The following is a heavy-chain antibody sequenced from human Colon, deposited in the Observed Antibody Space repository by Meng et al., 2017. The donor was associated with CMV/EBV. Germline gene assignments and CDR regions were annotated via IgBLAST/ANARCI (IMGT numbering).Heavy chain of an antibody. J-gene: IGHJ4*02. V-gene: IGHV1-69*05. Sequence: KAAGGNFSSDASSWVRQAPGQGLEWMGGIIPIFGTANYAQKFQGRVTITTDESTSTAYMELSSLRSEDTAVYYCAREIRSSGYYSVYWGQGTLVTVSS. CDR3: AREIRSSGYYSVY. CDR2: IIPIFGTA. CDR1: GGNFSSDA. D-gene: IGHD3-22*01.